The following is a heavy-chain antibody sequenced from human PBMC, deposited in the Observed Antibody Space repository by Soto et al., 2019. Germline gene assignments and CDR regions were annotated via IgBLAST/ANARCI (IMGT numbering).Heavy chain of an antibody. D-gene: IGHD3-10*01. CDR1: GFSFGYYW. CDR2: IKLDASEK. J-gene: IGHJ4*01. V-gene: IGHV3-7*01. Sequence: EVQLVESGGGLVQPGGSLRLSCAASGFSFGYYWMSWVRQAPRKGLEWLATIKLDASEKKYVDSVKGRFTLSSDNSKNTPYLKMDSLRVDETAVYYSARDSGEGSGASVNHYLDYWGRGTLVTVSS. CDR3: ARDSGEGSGASVNHYLDY.